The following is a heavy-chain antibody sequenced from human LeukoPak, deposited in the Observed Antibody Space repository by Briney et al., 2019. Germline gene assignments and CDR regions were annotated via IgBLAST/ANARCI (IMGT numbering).Heavy chain of an antibody. V-gene: IGHV4-39*07. CDR1: GGSISSSSYY. J-gene: IGHJ4*02. D-gene: IGHD5-18*01. CDR2: IYYSGST. Sequence: KASETLSLTCTVSGGSISSSSYYWGWIRQPPGKGLEWIGSIYYSGSTYYNPSLKSRVTISVDTSKNQFSLKLSSVTAADTAVYYCARENRYSYGYATIAHHYFDYWGQGTLVTVSS. CDR3: ARENRYSYGYATIAHHYFDY.